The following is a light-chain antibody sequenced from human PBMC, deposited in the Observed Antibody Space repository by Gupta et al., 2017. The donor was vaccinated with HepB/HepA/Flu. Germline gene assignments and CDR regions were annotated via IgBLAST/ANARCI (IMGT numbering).Light chain of an antibody. CDR2: GAS. CDR3: QLDNNWPLT. Sequence: EIVMTQSPATLSVSPGERATLSGRASQSVSSNLDWFQQKPGQAPRLLIYGASTRATGIPARFSGSGSGTEFTLTISSLQSEDFAVYYCQLDNNWPLTFGQGTKLEIK. J-gene: IGKJ1*01. V-gene: IGKV3-15*01. CDR1: QSVSSN.